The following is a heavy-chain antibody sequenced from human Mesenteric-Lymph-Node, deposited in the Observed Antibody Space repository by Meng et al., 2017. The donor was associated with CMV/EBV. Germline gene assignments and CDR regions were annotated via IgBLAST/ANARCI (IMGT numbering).Heavy chain of an antibody. D-gene: IGHD2-2*01. J-gene: IGHJ4*02. CDR3: ARDPDYSSTWGNY. Sequence: ASVKVSCKASGYTFTSYGISWVRQAPGQGLEWMGWISAYNGNTEFAQKFQGRVTMTTDTSTSTAYMELRTLRSDDTAVYYCARDPDYSSTWGNYWGQGTLVTVSS. V-gene: IGHV1-18*01. CDR2: ISAYNGNT. CDR1: GYTFTSYG.